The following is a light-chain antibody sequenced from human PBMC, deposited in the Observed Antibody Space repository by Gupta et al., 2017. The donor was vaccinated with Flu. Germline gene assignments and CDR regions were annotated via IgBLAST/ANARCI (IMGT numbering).Light chain of an antibody. V-gene: IGKV2-30*01. J-gene: IGKJ2*02. Sequence: DVVMTQSPLSLPVTLGQPAAISCRSSQNLVYDDGDTYLNWFHQRPGQSPRRLICNGSNRDAGVPDRFNGSGTGTDFTLKISRGEAEDVGLYYCMQGKHWHRTFGQGTKLEIK. CDR1: QNLVYDDGDTY. CDR3: MQGKHWHRT. CDR2: NGS.